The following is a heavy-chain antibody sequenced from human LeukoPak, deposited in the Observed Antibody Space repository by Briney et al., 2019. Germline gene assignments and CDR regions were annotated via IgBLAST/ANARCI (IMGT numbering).Heavy chain of an antibody. J-gene: IGHJ5*02. Sequence: SETLSLTYAVYGGSFSGYYWSWIRQPPGKGLEWIGEINHSGSTNYNPSLKSRVTISVDTSKNQFSLKLSSVTAADTAVYYCARPEGYCSSTSCYGNNWFDPWGQGTLVTVSS. CDR3: ARPEGYCSSTSCYGNNWFDP. V-gene: IGHV4-34*01. CDR1: GGSFSGYY. CDR2: INHSGST. D-gene: IGHD2-2*01.